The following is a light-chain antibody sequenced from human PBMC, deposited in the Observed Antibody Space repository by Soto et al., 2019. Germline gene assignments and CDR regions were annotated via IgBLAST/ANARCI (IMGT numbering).Light chain of an antibody. CDR2: GAS. Sequence: EIVLTQSPGTLSLSPGERATLSCRTSESVTSTYLAWYQQKPGQPPRLLIYGASGRATGIPDRFSGSGSGTDFTLTISRLEPEDFAVYYCQLFGSSPRYTSGQGTKLEIK. J-gene: IGKJ2*01. CDR1: ESVTSTY. V-gene: IGKV3-20*01. CDR3: QLFGSSPRYT.